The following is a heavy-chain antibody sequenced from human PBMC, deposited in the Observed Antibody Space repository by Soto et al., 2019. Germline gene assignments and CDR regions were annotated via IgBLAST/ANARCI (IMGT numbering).Heavy chain of an antibody. CDR1: GFMFSAYW. Sequence: EVQLVESGARLVQPGGSLRLSCAASGFMFSAYWMSWVRQNPGKGLEWVATISGGASDKFYVDSVKGRFTISRDDSKNTLYLQMDSLRDEDTAVYYCVREDWHRFDCWGQGTLVTVSS. CDR2: ISGGASDK. J-gene: IGHJ4*02. CDR3: VREDWHRFDC. V-gene: IGHV3-7*01. D-gene: IGHD2-21*01.